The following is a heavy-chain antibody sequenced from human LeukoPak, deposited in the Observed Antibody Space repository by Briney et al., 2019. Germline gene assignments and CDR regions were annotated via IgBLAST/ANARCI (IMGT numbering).Heavy chain of an antibody. CDR3: ARGEYGSGTYYRGFDY. Sequence: GASVKVSCTAFGYTFIGYYIHWVREAPGHGLEWMGWINPNSGGTNYAQSFQDRIYMTRDTSISTAYMELNSLRSDDTAVYYYARGEYGSGTYYRGFDYWGQGPLVTVSS. V-gene: IGHV1-2*02. CDR1: GYTFIGYY. CDR2: INPNSGGT. J-gene: IGHJ4*02. D-gene: IGHD3-10*01.